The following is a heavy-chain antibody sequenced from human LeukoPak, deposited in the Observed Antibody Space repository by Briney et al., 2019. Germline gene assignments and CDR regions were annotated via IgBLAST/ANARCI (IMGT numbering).Heavy chain of an antibody. Sequence: PGGSLRLSCTASGFTFGDYAMSWVRQAPGKGLEWVGFIRSKAYGGTTEYAASVKGRFTISRDDSKSIAYLQMNSLKTEDTAVYYCTRVWPQIMITFGGVGNAFDIWGQGTMVTVSS. D-gene: IGHD3-16*01. J-gene: IGHJ3*02. CDR1: GFTFGDYA. CDR3: TRVWPQIMITFGGVGNAFDI. V-gene: IGHV3-49*04. CDR2: IRSKAYGGTT.